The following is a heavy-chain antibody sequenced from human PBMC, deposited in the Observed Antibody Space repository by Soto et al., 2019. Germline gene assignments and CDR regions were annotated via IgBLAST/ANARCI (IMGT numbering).Heavy chain of an antibody. CDR1: GGTFSSYA. J-gene: IGHJ5*02. Sequence: QVQLVQSGAEVKKPGSSVKVSCKASGGTFSSYAISWVRQAPGQGLEWMGGIIPIFGTANYAQKFQGRVTITADESTSTAYMELSSLRAEDTAVYYCARDRDVGVPAASSWFAPWGQGTLVTVSS. D-gene: IGHD2-2*01. CDR3: ARDRDVGVPAASSWFAP. CDR2: IIPIFGTA. V-gene: IGHV1-69*12.